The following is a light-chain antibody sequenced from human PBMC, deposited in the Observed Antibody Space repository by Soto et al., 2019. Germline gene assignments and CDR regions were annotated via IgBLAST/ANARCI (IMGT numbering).Light chain of an antibody. V-gene: IGLV1-40*01. J-gene: IGLJ1*01. CDR3: QSYDSSLSGYYV. CDR1: SSNIGAGYD. CDR2: GNN. Sequence: QSVLTQPPSVSGAPGQRVTISCTGSSSNIGAGYDVHWYQQLPGTAPKLLIFGNNKRPSGVPDRFSGSKSGTSASLAITGLQAEDEADYNCQSYDSSLSGYYVFGTGTKLTVL.